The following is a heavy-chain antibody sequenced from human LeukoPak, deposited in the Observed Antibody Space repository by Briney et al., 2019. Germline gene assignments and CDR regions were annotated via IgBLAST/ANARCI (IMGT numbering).Heavy chain of an antibody. CDR3: ARGIAAAGIRLRNYFDY. CDR1: GGSFSVYY. V-gene: IGHV4-34*01. J-gene: IGHJ4*02. Sequence: SETLSLTCAVCGGSFSVYYWSWIRQPPGKGLEWIGEINHSGSTNYNPSLKSRVTISVDTSKNQFSLKLSSVTAADTAVYYCARGIAAAGIRLRNYFDYWGQGTLVTVSS. D-gene: IGHD6-13*01. CDR2: INHSGST.